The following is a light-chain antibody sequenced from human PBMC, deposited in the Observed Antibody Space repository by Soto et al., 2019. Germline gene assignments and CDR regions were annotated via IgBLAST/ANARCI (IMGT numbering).Light chain of an antibody. CDR2: VVS. J-gene: IGLJ1*01. Sequence: QSALTQPASVSGSPGQSIAISCTGTSSDVGAYNFVSWYQQHPDKAPKLLIYVVSNRPSGVSDRFSGSKSVNTATLTISGLQAEDEADYYCSSHTTSNTRVFGTGTKLTVL. V-gene: IGLV2-14*01. CDR1: SSDVGAYNF. CDR3: SSHTTSNTRV.